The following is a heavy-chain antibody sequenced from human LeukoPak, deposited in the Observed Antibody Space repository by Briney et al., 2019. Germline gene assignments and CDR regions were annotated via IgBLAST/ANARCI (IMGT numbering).Heavy chain of an antibody. CDR3: ARAGDFWSGYYTIFDY. V-gene: IGHV3-33*01. CDR2: IWYDGSNK. D-gene: IGHD3-3*01. J-gene: IGHJ4*02. Sequence: GGSLRLSCAASGFTFSSYGMHWVRQAPGKGLEGVAVIWYDGSNKYYADSVKGRFTISRDNSKDTLYLQMNSLRAEDTAVYYCARAGDFWSGYYTIFDYWGQGTLVTVSS. CDR1: GFTFSSYG.